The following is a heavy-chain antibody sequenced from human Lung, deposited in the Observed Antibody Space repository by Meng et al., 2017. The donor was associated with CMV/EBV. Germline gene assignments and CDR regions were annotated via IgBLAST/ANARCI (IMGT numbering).Heavy chain of an antibody. V-gene: IGHV1-18*01. Sequence: ASVKVSXKASGYTFTSYGISWVRQAPGQGLEWMGWISAYNGNTNYAQKLQGRVTMTTDTSTSTAYMELRSLRSDDTAVYYCARVRYYDFWSGYFNGMDVWGQGNXVTGAS. D-gene: IGHD3-3*01. CDR3: ARVRYYDFWSGYFNGMDV. CDR2: ISAYNGNT. J-gene: IGHJ6*02. CDR1: GYTFTSYG.